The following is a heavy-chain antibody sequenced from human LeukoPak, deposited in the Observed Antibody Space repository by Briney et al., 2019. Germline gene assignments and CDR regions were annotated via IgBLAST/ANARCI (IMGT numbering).Heavy chain of an antibody. Sequence: GGSLRLSCAASGFTFSGYWMSWVRQAPGKGLEWVANIKQDGSEKYYVDSVKGRFTISRDNAKNSLYLQMNSLRAEDTAVYYCARGFDGDSLFDYWGQGTLVTVS. CDR3: ARGFDGDSLFDY. J-gene: IGHJ4*02. CDR1: GFTFSGYW. V-gene: IGHV3-7*01. D-gene: IGHD4-17*01. CDR2: IKQDGSEK.